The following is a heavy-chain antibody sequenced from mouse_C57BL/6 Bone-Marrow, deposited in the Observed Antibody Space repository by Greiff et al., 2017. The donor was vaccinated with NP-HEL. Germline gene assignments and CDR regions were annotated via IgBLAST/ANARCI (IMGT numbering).Heavy chain of an antibody. V-gene: IGHV3-6*01. CDR1: GYSITSGYY. Sequence: EVQLQESGPGLVKPSQSLSLTSSVTGYSITSGYYWNWIRQFPGNKLEWMGYISYDGSNNYNPSLKNRISITRDTSKNQFFLKLNSVTTEDTATYYCARMGSWGQGTTLTVSS. D-gene: IGHD2-3*01. J-gene: IGHJ2*01. CDR3: ARMGS. CDR2: ISYDGSN.